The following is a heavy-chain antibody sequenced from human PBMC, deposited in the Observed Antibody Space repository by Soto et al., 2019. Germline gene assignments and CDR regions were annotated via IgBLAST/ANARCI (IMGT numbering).Heavy chain of an antibody. CDR2: ISDSGNII. Sequence: GGSLRLSCAASGFTFSDNYMTWIRQAPGRGPEWVAYISDSGNIIYYADSVQGRFTVSRDSSRNTLFLQLNSLRAEDTAVYYCAKEFGSTWIDHWGEGTLVTVSS. CDR3: AKEFGSTWIDH. CDR1: GFTFSDNY. D-gene: IGHD6-13*01. V-gene: IGHV3-11*04. J-gene: IGHJ4*02.